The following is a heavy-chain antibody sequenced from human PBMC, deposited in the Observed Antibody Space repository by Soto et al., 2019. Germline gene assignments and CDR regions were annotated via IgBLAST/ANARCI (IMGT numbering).Heavy chain of an antibody. J-gene: IGHJ5*02. CDR3: AKDFSSYSSSWYVDWFEP. CDR2: ISGSGGST. CDR1: GFTFSSYA. Sequence: GSLRLSCAASGFTFSSYAMSWVRQAPGKGLEWVSAISGSGGSTYYADSVKGRFTISRDNSKNTLYLQMNSLRAEDTAVYYCAKDFSSYSSSWYVDWFEPWGQGTLVTVS. D-gene: IGHD6-13*01. V-gene: IGHV3-23*01.